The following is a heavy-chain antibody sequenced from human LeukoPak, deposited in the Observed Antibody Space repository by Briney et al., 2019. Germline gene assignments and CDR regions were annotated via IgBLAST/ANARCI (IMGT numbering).Heavy chain of an antibody. J-gene: IGHJ6*02. V-gene: IGHV3-7*01. CDR1: GFTFSTYW. Sequence: GGSLRLSCAGSGFTFSTYWMSWVRQAPGKGLEWVGNINQDGSEKKFVDSVKGRFTISRDNAKNSLYLQLTRLRAEDTAVYYCARDPYSSGWYQNYGMDVWGQGTTVTVSS. CDR2: INQDGSEK. CDR3: ARDPYSSGWYQNYGMDV. D-gene: IGHD6-19*01.